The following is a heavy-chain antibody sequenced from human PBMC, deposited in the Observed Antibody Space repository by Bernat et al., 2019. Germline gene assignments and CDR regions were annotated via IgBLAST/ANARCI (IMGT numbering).Heavy chain of an antibody. Sequence: QVRLVQSGGEAKKPGVSVKVSCKAYGYTFTTYGINWVRQAPGQGLEWLGWISTSNGATRCVEDLQDRITMTTDTSTSTAYLELRSLTSDDTAVYYCASDFVWGSSPSGYWGQGTLVTVSS. J-gene: IGHJ4*02. CDR1: GYTFTTYG. CDR3: ASDFVWGSSPSGY. D-gene: IGHD3-16*01. CDR2: ISTSNGAT. V-gene: IGHV1-18*01.